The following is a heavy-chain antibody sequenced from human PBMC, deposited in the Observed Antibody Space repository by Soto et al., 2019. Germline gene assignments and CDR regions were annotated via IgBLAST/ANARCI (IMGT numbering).Heavy chain of an antibody. Sequence: QVQLVQSGAEVKKPGASVKVSCKASGYTFTSYGISWVRQAPGQGLERMGWISAYNGNTNYAQKLQGRVTMTTDTSTSTAHMELRSLRSDDTAVYYCRYCSSTSCYGDAFDIWGQGTMVTVSS. D-gene: IGHD2-2*01. CDR1: GYTFTSYG. CDR3: RYCSSTSCYGDAFDI. V-gene: IGHV1-18*01. CDR2: ISAYNGNT. J-gene: IGHJ3*02.